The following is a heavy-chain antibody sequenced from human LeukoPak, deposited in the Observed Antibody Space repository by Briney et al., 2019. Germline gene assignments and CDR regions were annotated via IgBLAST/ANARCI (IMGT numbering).Heavy chain of an antibody. CDR3: AREGYYDSSGYLNY. J-gene: IGHJ4*02. CDR1: GFSFSSHE. D-gene: IGHD3-22*01. CDR2: IKQDGSEK. Sequence: PGGSLRLSCAASGFSFSSHEMNWVRQAPGKGLEWVANIKQDGSEKYYVDSVKGRFTISRDNAKNSLYLQMNSLRAEDTAVYYCAREGYYDSSGYLNYWGQGTLVTVSS. V-gene: IGHV3-7*01.